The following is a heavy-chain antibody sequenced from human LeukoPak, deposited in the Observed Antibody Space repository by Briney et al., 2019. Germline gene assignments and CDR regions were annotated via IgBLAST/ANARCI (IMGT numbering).Heavy chain of an antibody. CDR1: GVSISSSNSY. J-gene: IGHJ4*02. CDR3: ARQTGSGLFVLP. CDR2: IYYSGNT. Sequence: PSETLSLTCTVSGVSISSSNSYWGWIRQPPGKGLEWIGSIYYSGNTYYNASLKSQVSISIDTSKNQFSLKLTSVTAADTAVYYCARQTGSGLFVLPGGQGTLVTVSS. V-gene: IGHV4-39*01. D-gene: IGHD3/OR15-3a*01.